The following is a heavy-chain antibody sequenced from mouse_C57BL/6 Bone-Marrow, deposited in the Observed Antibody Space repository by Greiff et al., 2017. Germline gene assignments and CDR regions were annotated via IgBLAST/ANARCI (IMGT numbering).Heavy chain of an antibody. CDR3: TRDYYGSSPYAMDY. CDR2: ISSGGDYI. D-gene: IGHD1-1*01. Sequence: EVQLVDSGEGLVKPGGSLKLSCAASGFTFSSYAMSWVRQTPEKRLEWVAYISSGGDYIYYADTVKGRFTISRDNARNTLYLQMSSLKSEDTAMYYCTRDYYGSSPYAMDYWGQGTSVTVSS. CDR1: GFTFSSYA. J-gene: IGHJ4*01. V-gene: IGHV5-9-1*02.